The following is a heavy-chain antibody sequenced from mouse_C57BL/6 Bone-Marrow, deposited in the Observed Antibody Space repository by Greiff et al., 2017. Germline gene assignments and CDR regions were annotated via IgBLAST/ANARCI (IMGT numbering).Heavy chain of an antibody. CDR1: GFSLTSYA. V-gene: IGHV2-9-1*01. CDR2: IWTGGGT. Sequence: QVQLQQSGPGLVAPSQSLSITCTVSGFSLTSYAISWVRQPPGKGLEWLGVIWTGGGTNYNSALKSRLSIIKDNSKSQVVLKMNSLQTDDTARYYCARKGPRDFPSYYFDYWGQGTTLTVSS. J-gene: IGHJ2*01. CDR3: ARKGPRDFPSYYFDY. D-gene: IGHD2-4*01.